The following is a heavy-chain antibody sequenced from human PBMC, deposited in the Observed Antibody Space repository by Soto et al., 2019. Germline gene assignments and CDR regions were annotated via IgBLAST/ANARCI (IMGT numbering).Heavy chain of an antibody. CDR2: INPTGCGP. V-gene: IGHV1-2*02. Sequence: GASVKVPFKTSCYTFTDYYMHWWRRAPGQGLEGMGWINPTGCGPISAQKFQGRVTMTRDTSISTAYLELSRLRYDDTAVYYCERGGTTSLDYWGQGTQVTVSS. CDR1: CYTFTDYY. J-gene: IGHJ4*02. D-gene: IGHD1-1*01. CDR3: ERGGTTSLDY.